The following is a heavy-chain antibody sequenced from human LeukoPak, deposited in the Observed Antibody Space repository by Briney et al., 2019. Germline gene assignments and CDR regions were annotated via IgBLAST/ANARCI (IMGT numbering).Heavy chain of an antibody. J-gene: IGHJ4*02. CDR1: EFTFRKYA. Sequence: PGGSLRLSCAASEFTFRKYAMSWVRQAPGKGLEWVSAISDSGGHTYYADSVKGRFTISRDNSKNTLYLQMNSLRADDTALYYCARDDRAAANDYWGQGTLVTVSS. CDR3: ARDDRAAANDY. CDR2: ISDSGGHT. V-gene: IGHV3-23*01. D-gene: IGHD6-13*01.